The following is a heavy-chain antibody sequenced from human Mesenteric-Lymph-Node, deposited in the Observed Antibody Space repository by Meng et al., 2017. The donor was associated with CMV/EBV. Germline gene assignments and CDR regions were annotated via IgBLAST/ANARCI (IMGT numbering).Heavy chain of an antibody. CDR2: IYYSGPT. CDR3: ARGLRDVAFGVNWFDP. D-gene: IGHD3-3*01. J-gene: IGHJ5*02. V-gene: IGHV4-30-4*08. Sequence: SCTVSGGSISSGDYYWSWIRQPPGKGLEWIGYIYYSGPTYYNPSLKSRLTMSVDTSKNQFSLNLSSVTAADTAVYYCARGLRDVAFGVNWFDPWGQGTLVTVSS. CDR1: GGSISSGDYY.